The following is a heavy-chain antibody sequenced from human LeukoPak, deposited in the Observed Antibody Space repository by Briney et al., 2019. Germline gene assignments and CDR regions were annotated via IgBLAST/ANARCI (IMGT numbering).Heavy chain of an antibody. V-gene: IGHV1-69*06. Sequence: SVKVSCKASGGTFSSYAISWVRQAPGQGLEWMGGITPIFGTANYAQKFQGRVTITADKSTSTAYMELSSLRSEDTAVYYCARGGFLEWLLNFDYWGQGTLVTVSS. J-gene: IGHJ4*02. CDR1: GGTFSSYA. D-gene: IGHD3-3*01. CDR3: ARGGFLEWLLNFDY. CDR2: ITPIFGTA.